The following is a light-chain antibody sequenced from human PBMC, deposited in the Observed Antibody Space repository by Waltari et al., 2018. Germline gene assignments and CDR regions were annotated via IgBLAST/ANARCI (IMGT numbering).Light chain of an antibody. V-gene: IGKV3-15*01. J-gene: IGKJ1*01. CDR1: QGVGSN. Sequence: EVVMTQSPATLSVSPRERATLSCRASQGVGSNLAWYQQKPGQAPRLLIYGASTRATGIPVRFSGSGSGREFTLTISSLQSEDCAIYYCQQYNNWPETFGQGTKVDIK. CDR3: QQYNNWPET. CDR2: GAS.